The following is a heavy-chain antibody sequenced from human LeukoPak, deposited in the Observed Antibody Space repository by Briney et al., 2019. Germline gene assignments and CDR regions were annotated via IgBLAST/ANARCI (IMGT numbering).Heavy chain of an antibody. D-gene: IGHD3-22*01. CDR1: GYTFTSYD. CDR2: MNPNSGNT. V-gene: IGHV1-8*01. Sequence: GASVKVSCKASGYTFTSYDINWVRQATGQGLEWMGWMNPNSGNTGYAQKFQGRVTMTRNTSISTAYMELSSLRSEDTAVYYCAREQTLVPAYYYDSSGYGIWGQGTMVTVSS. J-gene: IGHJ3*02. CDR3: AREQTLVPAYYYDSSGYGI.